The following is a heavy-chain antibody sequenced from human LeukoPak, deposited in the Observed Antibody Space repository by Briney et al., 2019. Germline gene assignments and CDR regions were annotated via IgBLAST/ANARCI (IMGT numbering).Heavy chain of an antibody. CDR3: ARAVSSSPYYYYYYMDV. J-gene: IGHJ6*03. D-gene: IGHD6-6*01. V-gene: IGHV4-34*01. CDR1: GGSFSGYY. Sequence: PSETLSLTCAVYGGSFSGYYWSWIRQPPGKGLEWIGEINHSGSTNYNPSLKSRVTISVDTSKNQFSLKLSSVTAADTAVYYCARAVSSSPYYYYYYMDVWGKGTTVTVSS. CDR2: INHSGST.